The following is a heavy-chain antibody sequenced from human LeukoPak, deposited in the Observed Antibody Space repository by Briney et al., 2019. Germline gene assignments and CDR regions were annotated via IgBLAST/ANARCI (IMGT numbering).Heavy chain of an antibody. D-gene: IGHD3-22*01. V-gene: IGHV1-69*06. Sequence: ASVKVSCKASGGTFNNSAINWVRQAPGQGLEWMGRIIPFSGTGNYAQKFQGRVTISADKSTSTAYMELSGLRSEDTAVYYCASEKYYLDSSGYYFEDYWGQGTLVTVSP. CDR1: GGTFNNSA. CDR3: ASEKYYLDSSGYYFEDY. CDR2: IIPFSGTG. J-gene: IGHJ4*02.